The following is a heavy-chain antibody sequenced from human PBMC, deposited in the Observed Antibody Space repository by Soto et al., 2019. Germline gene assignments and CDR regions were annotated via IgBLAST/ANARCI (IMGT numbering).Heavy chain of an antibody. D-gene: IGHD3-3*01. Sequence: GGSLRLSCPASGFTFRSYGMHWVRQAPGKGLEWVAVISYDGSNKYYADSVKGRFTISRDNSKNTLYLQMNSLRAEDTAVYYCAKITRNYDFWSGYYRFNPTPTDAFDIWGQGTMVTVSS. CDR1: GFTFRSYG. CDR2: ISYDGSNK. CDR3: AKITRNYDFWSGYYRFNPTPTDAFDI. J-gene: IGHJ3*02. V-gene: IGHV3-30*18.